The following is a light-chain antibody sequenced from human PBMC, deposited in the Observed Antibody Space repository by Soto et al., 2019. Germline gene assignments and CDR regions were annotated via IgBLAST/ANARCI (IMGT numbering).Light chain of an antibody. CDR1: QSVSSY. Sequence: EIVLTQSPATLSSFPGDRVTLSCRASQSVSSYLAWYQQKPGQAPRLLIYDASNRATGIPDRVSGSGSGTDVTLTISSLEPEDFAVYYCQQRSNWPITFGQGTRLEIK. CDR3: QQRSNWPIT. CDR2: DAS. V-gene: IGKV3-11*01. J-gene: IGKJ5*01.